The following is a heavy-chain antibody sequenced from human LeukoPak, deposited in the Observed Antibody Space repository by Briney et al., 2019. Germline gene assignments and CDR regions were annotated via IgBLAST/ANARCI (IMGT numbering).Heavy chain of an antibody. J-gene: IGHJ4*02. D-gene: IGHD3-3*01. CDR3: ARFVGLGPITNYFDY. CDR2: IYADGRT. CDR1: GFTFSSSP. Sequence: GGSLRLSCAASGFTFSSSPMSWVRQAPGKGLEWVSVIYADGRTYYADSVKGRFTISRDNSKNTAHLQMHSLRAEDTAVYYCARFVGLGPITNYFDYWGQGTLVTVSS. V-gene: IGHV3-53*01.